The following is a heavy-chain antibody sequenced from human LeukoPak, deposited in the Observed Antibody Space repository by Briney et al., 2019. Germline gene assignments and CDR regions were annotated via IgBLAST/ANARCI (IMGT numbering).Heavy chain of an antibody. Sequence: SETLSHTCSVSSGSISTYYWSWIRQPPGKGLEWIGYIYYSGSTNYNPSLKSRVTISVDTSKNQFSLKLSSVTAADTAVYYCARDLTGIAAAGVFDYWGQGTLVTVSS. J-gene: IGHJ4*02. CDR1: SGSISTYY. CDR2: IYYSGST. V-gene: IGHV4-59*01. D-gene: IGHD6-13*01. CDR3: ARDLTGIAAAGVFDY.